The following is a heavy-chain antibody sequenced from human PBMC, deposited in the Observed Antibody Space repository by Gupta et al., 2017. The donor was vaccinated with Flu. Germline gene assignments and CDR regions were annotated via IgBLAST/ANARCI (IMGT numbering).Heavy chain of an antibody. CDR3: AKGLAPYCSSTSCYNWYFDL. J-gene: IGHJ2*01. V-gene: IGHV3-9*01. Sequence: VRQAPGKGLEWVSVISVNSGSIGYADSVKGRFTIARDNAKNSLYLQMNSLRAEDTALYDCAKGLAPYCSSTSCYNWYFDLWGRGTLVTVSS. CDR2: ISVNSGSI. D-gene: IGHD2-2*02.